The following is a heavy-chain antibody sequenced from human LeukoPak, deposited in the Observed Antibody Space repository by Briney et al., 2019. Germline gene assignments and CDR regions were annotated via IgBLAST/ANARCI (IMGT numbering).Heavy chain of an antibody. D-gene: IGHD4-23*01. CDR3: ARDYDYGGNSDAFDI. V-gene: IGHV4-31*03. CDR2: IYYSGST. Sequence: SETLSLTCTVSGGSISSGGYYWSWIRQHPGKGLEWIGYIYYSGSTYYNPSLKSRVTISVDTSKNQFSLKLSSVTAADTAVYYCARDYDYGGNSDAFDIWGQGTMVTVSP. J-gene: IGHJ3*02. CDR1: GGSISSGGYY.